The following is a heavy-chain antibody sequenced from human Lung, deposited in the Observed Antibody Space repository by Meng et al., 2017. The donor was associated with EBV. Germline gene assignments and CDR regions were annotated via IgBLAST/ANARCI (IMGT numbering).Heavy chain of an antibody. Sequence: QVQLVHSGSELKKPGASVKVSCKASGYTFSTYTINGVRRAHGRGLEWMGWISTNTGTPTYTQGFTGRFVFSLDTSVSTAYLQISSLKAEDTAVYYCARGGNFDPWGQGTLVTVSS. CDR3: ARGGNFDP. V-gene: IGHV7-4-1*02. J-gene: IGHJ5*02. CDR2: ISTNTGTP. CDR1: GYTFSTYT. D-gene: IGHD2/OR15-2a*01.